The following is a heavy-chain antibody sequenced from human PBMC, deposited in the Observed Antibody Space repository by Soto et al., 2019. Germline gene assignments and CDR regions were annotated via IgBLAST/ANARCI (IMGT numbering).Heavy chain of an antibody. CDR1: GFTFSSYA. CDR2: ISYDGSNK. V-gene: IGHV3-30-3*01. CDR3: ARDLNDFWSGYYHYYYYGMDV. D-gene: IGHD3-3*01. J-gene: IGHJ6*02. Sequence: AVRVCCAASGFTFSSYAMHWVRQAPGKGLEWVAVISYDGSNKYYADSVKGRFTISRDNSKNTLYLQMNSLRAEDTAVYYCARDLNDFWSGYYHYYYYGMDVWGQETTVTVSS.